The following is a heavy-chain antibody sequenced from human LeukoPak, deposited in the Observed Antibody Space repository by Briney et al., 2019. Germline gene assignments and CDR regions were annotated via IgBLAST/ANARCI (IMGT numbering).Heavy chain of an antibody. CDR1: GFTFSSYG. CDR3: AKEGWDSSGGYMDV. CDR2: IRYDGCNK. D-gene: IGHD3-22*01. J-gene: IGHJ6*03. Sequence: GGSLRLSCAASGFTFSSYGMHWVRQAPGKGLEWVAFIRYDGCNKYYADSVKGRFTISRDNSKNTLYLQMNSLRAEDTAVYYCAKEGWDSSGGYMDVWGKGTTVTTSS. V-gene: IGHV3-30*02.